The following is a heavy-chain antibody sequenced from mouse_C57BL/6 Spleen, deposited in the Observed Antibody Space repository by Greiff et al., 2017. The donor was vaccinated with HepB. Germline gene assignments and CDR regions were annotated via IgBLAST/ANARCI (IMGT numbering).Heavy chain of an antibody. Sequence: QVQLKQPGAELVKPGASVKLSCKASGYTFTSYWMHWVKQRPGQGLEWIGMIHPNSGSTNYNEKFKSKATLTVDKSSSTAYMQLSSLTSEDSAVYYCARGGRRYYFDYWGQGTTLTVSS. D-gene: IGHD3-3*01. V-gene: IGHV1-64*01. J-gene: IGHJ2*01. CDR1: GYTFTSYW. CDR3: ARGGRRYYFDY. CDR2: IHPNSGST.